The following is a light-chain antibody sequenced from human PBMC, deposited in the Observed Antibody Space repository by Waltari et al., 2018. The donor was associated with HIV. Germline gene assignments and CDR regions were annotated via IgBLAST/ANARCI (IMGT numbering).Light chain of an antibody. Sequence: SSELTQDPAVSVALGQKVMITCQGDSRRNNYESWYQQKPGQAPVLVFYGKDGRPSGIPDRFSGSSSGNTASLTITGAQAEDEADYYCNCRGNSGNQVLFGGGTQLTVL. CDR3: NCRGNSGNQVL. CDR1: SRRNNY. V-gene: IGLV3-19*01. J-gene: IGLJ2*01. CDR2: GKD.